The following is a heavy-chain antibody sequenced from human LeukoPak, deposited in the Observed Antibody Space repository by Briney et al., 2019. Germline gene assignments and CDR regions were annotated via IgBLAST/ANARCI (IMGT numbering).Heavy chain of an antibody. J-gene: IGHJ4*02. Sequence: PSETLSLTCTVSGVSISNSNYYWGWIRQPTGQGLVWIGSIYYSGSTYYNPSLKSRVTISVDTSKSQFSLKLSSVTAADTAVYYCAREGGGYSYGYYLDYWGQGTLVAVSS. V-gene: IGHV4-39*07. CDR3: AREGGGYSYGYYLDY. CDR2: IYYSGST. D-gene: IGHD5-18*01. CDR1: GVSISNSNYY.